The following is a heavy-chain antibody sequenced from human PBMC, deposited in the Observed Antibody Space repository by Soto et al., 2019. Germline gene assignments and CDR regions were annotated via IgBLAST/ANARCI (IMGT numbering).Heavy chain of an antibody. CDR1: GFSLSTTGVA. V-gene: IGHV2-5*02. CDR2: IYWDGDDGL. CDR3: AHADAARVLAFDY. D-gene: IGHD5-18*01. Sequence: QITLKESGPTLVKPTQTLTLTCTFSGFSLSTTGVAVAWIRQPPGKALEWLALIYWDGDDGLRYSPSLKSRLTIPKDTSKNQVVLTMSNMDPMDTGTYYCAHADAARVLAFDYWGQGTLVSVSS. J-gene: IGHJ4*02.